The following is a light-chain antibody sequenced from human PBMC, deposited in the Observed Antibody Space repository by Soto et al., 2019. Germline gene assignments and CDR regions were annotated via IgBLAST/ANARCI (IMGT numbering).Light chain of an antibody. J-gene: IGKJ1*01. CDR2: KVS. V-gene: IGKV2-30*01. CDR3: MQGTHWPWT. Sequence: DVVMTQSPLSLSVTLGQPASISCTSSQSLVNSDGNTYLNWFQXRPGQSPRRXIYKVSNRDSGVPDRFSVIGSGTDFTLKISRVEAEDVAVYDCMQGTHWPWTFGQGTKVDI. CDR1: QSLVNSDGNTY.